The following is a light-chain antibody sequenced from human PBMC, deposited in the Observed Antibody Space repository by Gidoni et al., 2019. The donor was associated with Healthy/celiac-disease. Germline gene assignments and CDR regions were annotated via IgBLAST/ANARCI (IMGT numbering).Light chain of an antibody. CDR1: QSISSY. CDR3: QQSYSTPHT. CDR2: AAS. J-gene: IGKJ2*01. V-gene: IGKV1-39*01. Sequence: DIQMTQSPSSLSASVGDRVTITCRASQSISSYLNWYPQKPWKAPKLLIYAASSLQSGVPSRFSGSGSGTDFTRTISSLKPEDFATYYCQQSYSTPHTFGQGTKLEIK.